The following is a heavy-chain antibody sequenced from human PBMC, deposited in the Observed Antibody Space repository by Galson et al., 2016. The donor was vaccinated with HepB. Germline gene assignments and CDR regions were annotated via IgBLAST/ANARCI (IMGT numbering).Heavy chain of an antibody. CDR1: GLTVSNNY. J-gene: IGHJ4*02. V-gene: IGHV3-53*01. CDR2: IYSGGST. D-gene: IGHD1-20*01. CDR3: ASMTGTTPGGY. Sequence: SLRLSCAASGLTVSNNYMSWVRQAPGKGLEWVSLIYSGGSTYYADSVKGRFTISRDNSKNTLYLQMNSLRAEDTAVYYCASMTGTTPGGYWGQGTLVTVSS.